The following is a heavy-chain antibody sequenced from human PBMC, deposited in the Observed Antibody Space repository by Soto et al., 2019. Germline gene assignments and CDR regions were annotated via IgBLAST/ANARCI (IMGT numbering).Heavy chain of an antibody. D-gene: IGHD2-21*02. J-gene: IGHJ4*02. CDR3: ARTGGNSSFDY. V-gene: IGHV4-61*01. Sequence: SETLSLTCTVSGGSVSSGSYYWSWIRQPPGKGLEWIGYIYYSGGTNYNPSLKSRVTISVDTSKNQFSLKLSSVIAADTAVYYCARTGGNSSFDYWGKGTLVTVSS. CDR1: GGSVSSGSYY. CDR2: IYYSGGT.